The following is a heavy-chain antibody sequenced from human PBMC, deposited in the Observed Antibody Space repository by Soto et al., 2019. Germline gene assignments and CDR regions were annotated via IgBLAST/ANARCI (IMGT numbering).Heavy chain of an antibody. D-gene: IGHD2-21*01. V-gene: IGHV4-34*01. CDR2: INHSGST. CDR1: GGSFSGYY. Sequence: SETLSLTCAVYGGSFSGYYWSWIRQPPGKGLEWIGEINHSGSTNYNPSLKSRVTISVDTSKNQFSLKLSSVTAADTAVYYCARDGLAYCGGDCYRSWFDPWGQGTLVTVSS. J-gene: IGHJ5*02. CDR3: ARDGLAYCGGDCYRSWFDP.